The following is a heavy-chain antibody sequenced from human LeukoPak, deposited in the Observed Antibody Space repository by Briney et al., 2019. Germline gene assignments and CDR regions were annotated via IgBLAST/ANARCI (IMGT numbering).Heavy chain of an antibody. CDR3: ARRGRYYDNSDPLDY. V-gene: IGHV4-39*01. CDR2: IYYTGST. J-gene: IGHJ4*02. CDR1: GGSISSSSYS. Sequence: PSETLSLTCTVSGGSISSSSYSWGWIRQPPGKGLEWIGSIYYTGSTYYNPSLKSRVTTSVDTSKNQFSLKLSSVTAADTAVYYCARRGRYYDNSDPLDYWGQGTLVTVSS. D-gene: IGHD3-22*01.